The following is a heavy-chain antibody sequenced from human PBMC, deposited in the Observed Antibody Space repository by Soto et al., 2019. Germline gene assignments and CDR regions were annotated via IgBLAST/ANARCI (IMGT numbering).Heavy chain of an antibody. Sequence: EVQLLESGGGLVQPGESLRLSCAASGFTVSSYAMSWVRQAPGKGLEWVSVISGSDDSTYYADSVKGRFTISRDNSKNTLYLQMNRLRAEDTAVYYCAKRSSSSTFDYWGQGTLVTVSS. V-gene: IGHV3-23*01. J-gene: IGHJ4*02. CDR1: GFTVSSYA. CDR3: AKRSSSSTFDY. CDR2: ISGSDDST. D-gene: IGHD6-6*01.